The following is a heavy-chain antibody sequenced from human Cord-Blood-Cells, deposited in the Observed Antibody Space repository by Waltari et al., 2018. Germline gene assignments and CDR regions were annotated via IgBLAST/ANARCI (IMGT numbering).Heavy chain of an antibody. J-gene: IGHJ4*02. D-gene: IGHD6-13*01. CDR3: ARGDSSSWYYFDY. Sequence: QVQLQQWGAGLLKPSETLSLTCAVYGGSFSGYYWSWIRQPPGKGLEWIGEINHSGSTNYTPSLKSRVTISVDTSKNQFSLKLSSVTAADTAVYYCARGDSSSWYYFDYWGQGTLVTVSS. CDR2: INHSGST. CDR1: GGSFSGYY. V-gene: IGHV4-34*01.